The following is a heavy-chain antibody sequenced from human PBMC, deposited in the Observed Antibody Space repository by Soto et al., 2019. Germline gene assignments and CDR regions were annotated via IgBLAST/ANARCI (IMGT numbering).Heavy chain of an antibody. V-gene: IGHV1-69*13. D-gene: IGHD2-2*01. CDR3: ARWGYCSSTSCSGFDY. Sequence: SVKVSCKASGGTFSSYAISWVRQAPGQGLEWMGGIIPTFGTANYAQKFQGRVTITADESTSTAYMELSSLRSEDTAVYYCARWGYCSSTSCSGFDYWGQGTLVTVSS. J-gene: IGHJ4*02. CDR1: GGTFSSYA. CDR2: IIPTFGTA.